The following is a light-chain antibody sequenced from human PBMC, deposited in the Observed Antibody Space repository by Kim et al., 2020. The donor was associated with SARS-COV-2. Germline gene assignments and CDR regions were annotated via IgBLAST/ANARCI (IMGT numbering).Light chain of an antibody. Sequence: APGKTARITCGGNNIGRQSVHWYQQKPGHAPVLVIYYDTNRPSGIPERISGSNSGNTATLTISRVEAGDEADYYCQVWDSSSDHVVFGGGTQLTVL. CDR1: NIGRQS. CDR3: QVWDSSSDHVV. CDR2: YDT. V-gene: IGLV3-21*04. J-gene: IGLJ2*01.